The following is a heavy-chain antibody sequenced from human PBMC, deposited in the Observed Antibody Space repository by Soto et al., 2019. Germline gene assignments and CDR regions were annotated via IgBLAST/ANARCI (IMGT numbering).Heavy chain of an antibody. V-gene: IGHV4-34*01. Sequence: QVQLQQWGAGLLKPSETLSLTCAVYGGSFSGYYWSWIRQPPGKGLEWIGEINHSGSTNYNPSLNSRVTISVDTSKNQFSLKRSSVTAADTAVYYCARVGIAAAAYYYDGMDVWGQGTTVTVSS. CDR2: INHSGST. CDR3: ARVGIAAAAYYYDGMDV. J-gene: IGHJ6*02. CDR1: GGSFSGYY. D-gene: IGHD6-13*01.